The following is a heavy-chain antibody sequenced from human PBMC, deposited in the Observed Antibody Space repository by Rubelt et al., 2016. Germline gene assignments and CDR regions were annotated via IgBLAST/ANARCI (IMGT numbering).Heavy chain of an antibody. CDR1: SSYG. J-gene: IGHJ2*01. Sequence: SSYGMHWVRQAPGKGLEWVAVIWYDGSNKYYADSVKGRFTISRDNSKNTLYLQMNSLRAEDTAVYYCAKDREMSPILGGYFDLWGRGTLVTVSS. CDR3: AKDREMSPILGGYFDL. D-gene: IGHD5-24*01. V-gene: IGHV3-33*06. CDR2: IWYDGSNK.